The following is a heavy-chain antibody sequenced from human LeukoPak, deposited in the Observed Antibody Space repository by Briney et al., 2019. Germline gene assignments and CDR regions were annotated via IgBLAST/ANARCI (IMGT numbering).Heavy chain of an antibody. CDR1: GGSFSGYY. J-gene: IGHJ5*02. V-gene: IGHV4-34*01. CDR2: INHSGST. CDR3: ARRLGGSGWFTNWFDP. D-gene: IGHD6-19*01. Sequence: SETLSLTCAVYGGSFSGYYWSWIRQPPGKGLEWIGEINHSGSTNYNPSLKSRVTISVDTSKNQFSLKLSSVTAADTAVYYCARRLGGSGWFTNWFDPGAREPWSPSPQ.